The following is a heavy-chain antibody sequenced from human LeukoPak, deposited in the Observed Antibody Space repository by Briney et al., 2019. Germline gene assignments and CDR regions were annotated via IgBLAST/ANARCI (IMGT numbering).Heavy chain of an antibody. Sequence: ASVKVSCKASGYTFTSYGISWVRQAPGQGLEWMGWISAYDGNTNYAQKLQGRVTMTTDTSTSTAYMELRSLRSDDTAVYYCVKSRRVGANQRGLFDYWAREHWSPSPQ. CDR2: ISAYDGNT. V-gene: IGHV1-18*01. J-gene: IGHJ4*02. D-gene: IGHD1-26*01. CDR1: GYTFTSYG. CDR3: VKSRRVGANQRGLFDY.